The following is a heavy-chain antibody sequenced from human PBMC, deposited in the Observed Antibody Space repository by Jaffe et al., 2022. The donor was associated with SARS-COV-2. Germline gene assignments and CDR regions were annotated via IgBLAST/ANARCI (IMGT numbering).Heavy chain of an antibody. CDR2: LYNSGST. J-gene: IGHJ6*02. V-gene: IGHV4-59*02. CDR1: RGSVTSYY. Sequence: QIQLQESGPGLVKPSETLSLICTVSRGSVTSYYWSWIRQPPGKGLEWIGCLYNSGSTNYNPSLESRVTISVDTSKNQFSLRLNSVTAADTAVYYCAGAAYYYYYAMDVWGQGTTVTVSS. CDR3: AGAAYYYYYAMDV.